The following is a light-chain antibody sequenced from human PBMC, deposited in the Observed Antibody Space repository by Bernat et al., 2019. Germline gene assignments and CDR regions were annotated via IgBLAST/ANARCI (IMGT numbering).Light chain of an antibody. CDR1: SSDVGAYNS. Sequence: QSALTQPASVSGSPGQSITISCTGTSSDVGAYNSVSWYLQHPDRAPKLMIYDVNNRPSGVSNRFSGSKSGNTASLTISGLQAEDEADYYCSSYTSSGTLVFGGGTKLTVL. CDR3: SSYTSSGTLV. CDR2: DVN. V-gene: IGLV2-14*03. J-gene: IGLJ3*02.